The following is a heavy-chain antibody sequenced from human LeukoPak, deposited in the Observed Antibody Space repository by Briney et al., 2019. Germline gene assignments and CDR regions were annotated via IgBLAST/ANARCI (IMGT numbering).Heavy chain of an antibody. CDR1: GYTFTSYG. CDR2: ISAYNGNT. J-gene: IGHJ4*02. CDR3: ARDSNPPKGSDFDY. Sequence: GASVKVSCKASGYTFTSYGISWVRQAPGQGLEWMGWISAYNGNTNYAQKLQGRVTMTTDTSTSTVYMELSSLRSEDTAVYYCARDSNPPKGSDFDYWGQGTLVTVSS. V-gene: IGHV1-18*01.